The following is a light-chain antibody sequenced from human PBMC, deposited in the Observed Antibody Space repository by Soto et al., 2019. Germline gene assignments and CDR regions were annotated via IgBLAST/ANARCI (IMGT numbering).Light chain of an antibody. CDR1: QSISSR. Sequence: DIQMTQSPSSLSASVGDRVTITCRASQSISSRLAWYQQKPGQAPKLLIYKATNLQTGVASRFSGSGSGTEFSPTISGLQPDDFAVYFCQQYNEFQYTFGQGTRLDI. J-gene: IGKJ2*01. CDR2: KAT. CDR3: QQYNEFQYT. V-gene: IGKV1-5*03.